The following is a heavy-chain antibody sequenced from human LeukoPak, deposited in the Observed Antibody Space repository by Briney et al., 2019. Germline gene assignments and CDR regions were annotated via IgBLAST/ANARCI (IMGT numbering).Heavy chain of an antibody. CDR1: GFTFDDYA. D-gene: IGHD6-19*01. CDR2: ISWNSGSI. CDR3: AKDRGSGWYTPTFDY. Sequence: RPGRSLRLSCAASGFTFDDYAMHWVRQAPGKGLEWVSGISWNSGSIGYADSVKGRFTISRDNAKNSLYLQMNSLRAEDTALYYCAKDRGSGWYTPTFDYWGQGTLVTVSS. J-gene: IGHJ4*02. V-gene: IGHV3-9*01.